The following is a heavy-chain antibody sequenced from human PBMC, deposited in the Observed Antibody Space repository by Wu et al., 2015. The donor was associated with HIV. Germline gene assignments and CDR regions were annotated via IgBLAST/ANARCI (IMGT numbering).Heavy chain of an antibody. Sequence: QVHLVQFGGEVKKPGSSVKVTCKASGDGFTSYAVSWVRQAPGQGLEWMGVIDPSVGRVSHAQKFQGRVTMTRDTSTSTVYMDLRGLRSEDTAVYYCARDTVCSGTSCYSADYWGQGTLVTVSS. CDR3: ARDTVCSGTSCYSADY. J-gene: IGHJ4*02. D-gene: IGHD2-2*01. CDR1: GDGFTSYA. V-gene: IGHV1-46*01. CDR2: IDPSVGRV.